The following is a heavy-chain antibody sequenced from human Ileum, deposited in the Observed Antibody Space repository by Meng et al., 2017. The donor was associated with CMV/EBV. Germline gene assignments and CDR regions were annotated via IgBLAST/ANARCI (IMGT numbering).Heavy chain of an antibody. CDR2: ITWNDDST. Sequence: GESLKISCAASGFTFENYGMSWVRQVPGKGLEWVAGITWNDDSTSYSDSVKGRFTISRDNAKTSLYLQMNSLRAEDTALYYCAKSTVGIQVPALYGMDVWGQGTTVTVSS. CDR3: AKSTVGIQVPALYGMDV. D-gene: IGHD4-23*01. J-gene: IGHJ6*02. CDR1: GFTFENYG. V-gene: IGHV3-20*04.